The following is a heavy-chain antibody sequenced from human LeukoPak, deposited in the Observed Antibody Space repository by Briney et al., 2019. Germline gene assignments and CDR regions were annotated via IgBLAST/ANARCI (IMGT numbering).Heavy chain of an antibody. CDR3: AKGGLYYYDSSGYAEY. J-gene: IGHJ4*02. V-gene: IGHV1-2*02. CDR2: INPNSGGT. Sequence: ASVKVSCKASGYTFTGYYMHWVRQAPGQGLEWMGWINPNSGGTNYAQKFQGRVTMTRDTSISTAYMELNRLRSDDTAVYYCAKGGLYYYDSSGYAEYWGQGTQVTVSS. D-gene: IGHD3-22*01. CDR1: GYTFTGYY.